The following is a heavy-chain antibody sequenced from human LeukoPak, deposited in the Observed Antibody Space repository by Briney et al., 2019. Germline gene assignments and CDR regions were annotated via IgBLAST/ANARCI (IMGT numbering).Heavy chain of an antibody. CDR2: INHSGST. CDR1: GGSIRNSSFY. J-gene: IGHJ6*02. V-gene: IGHV4-39*07. Sequence: SETLSLTCAVSGGSIRNSSFYWGWIRQPPGKGLEWIGEINHSGSTNYNPSLKSRVTVSVDTSKNQFSLKLSSVTAADTAVYYCARGARGRYSSSYYYGMDVWGQGTTVTVSS. D-gene: IGHD6-6*01. CDR3: ARGARGRYSSSYYYGMDV.